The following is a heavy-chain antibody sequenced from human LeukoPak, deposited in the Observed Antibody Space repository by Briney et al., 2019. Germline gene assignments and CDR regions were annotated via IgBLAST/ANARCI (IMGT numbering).Heavy chain of an antibody. D-gene: IGHD3-9*01. CDR1: GFTFDDYA. J-gene: IGHJ4*02. CDR2: ISWNSGSI. Sequence: GGSLRLSCAASGFTFDDYAMHWVRQAPGKGLEWVSGISWNSGSIGYADSVKGRFTISRDNAKNSLYLQMNSLRAEDTALYYCAKDILSLPTPYFDYWGQGTLVTVSS. CDR3: AKDILSLPTPYFDY. V-gene: IGHV3-9*01.